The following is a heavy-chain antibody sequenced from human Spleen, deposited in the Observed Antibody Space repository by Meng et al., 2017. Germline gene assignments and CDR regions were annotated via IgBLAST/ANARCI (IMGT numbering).Heavy chain of an antibody. D-gene: IGHD5-12*01. Sequence: QVPLVQSGAEVKEPGAAVKVSCKASGYSFTDYYIHWVRQAPGQGLEWMGRINPNSGVTNYAQKFQGRVTVTRDTSISTAYMELSSLRSDDTAIYYCARLDIVPTGRDYWGQGTLVTVSS. CDR2: INPNSGVT. J-gene: IGHJ4*02. CDR3: ARLDIVPTGRDY. V-gene: IGHV1-2*06. CDR1: GYSFTDYY.